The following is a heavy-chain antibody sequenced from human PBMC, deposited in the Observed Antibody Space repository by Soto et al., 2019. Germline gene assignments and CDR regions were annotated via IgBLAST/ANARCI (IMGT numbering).Heavy chain of an antibody. CDR1: GYTLTELS. V-gene: IGHV1-24*01. CDR3: ATGGRFTPFDP. CDR2: FDPEDGET. Sequence: ASVKVSCKVTGYTLTELSMNWVRQAPGKGLEWMGGFDPEDGETIYAQKFQGRVTMTEDTSTDTAYMELSSLRSEDTAVYYCATGGRFTPFDPWGQGTLVTVSS. J-gene: IGHJ5*02.